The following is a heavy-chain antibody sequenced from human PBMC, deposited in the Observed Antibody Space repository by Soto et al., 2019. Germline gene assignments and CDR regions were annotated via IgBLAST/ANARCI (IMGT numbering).Heavy chain of an antibody. Sequence: SETLSLTCTVSGGSISSSSYYWSWIRQPPGKGLEWIGEINHSGSTNYNPSLKSRVTISVDTSKNQLSLKLISVTAADTAVYYCARGGARVWFGELLYSSQGYYYGMDVWGQGTTVTVSS. V-gene: IGHV4-39*07. D-gene: IGHD3-10*01. CDR2: INHSGST. CDR3: ARGGARVWFGELLYSSQGYYYGMDV. J-gene: IGHJ6*02. CDR1: GGSISSSSYY.